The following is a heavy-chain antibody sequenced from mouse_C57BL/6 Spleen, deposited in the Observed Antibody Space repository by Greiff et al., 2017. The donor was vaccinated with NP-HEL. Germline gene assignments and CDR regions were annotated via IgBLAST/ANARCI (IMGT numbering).Heavy chain of an antibody. CDR2: IHPNSGST. D-gene: IGHD2-1*01. Sequence: QVQLQQPGAELVKPGASVKLSCKASGYTFTSYWMHWVKQRPGQGLEWIGMIHPNSGSTNYNEKFKSQATLTVDKSSSTAYMQLSSLTSEDSAVYYGARKGGNPMDYWGQGTSVTVSS. CDR3: ARKGGNPMDY. V-gene: IGHV1-64*01. CDR1: GYTFTSYW. J-gene: IGHJ4*01.